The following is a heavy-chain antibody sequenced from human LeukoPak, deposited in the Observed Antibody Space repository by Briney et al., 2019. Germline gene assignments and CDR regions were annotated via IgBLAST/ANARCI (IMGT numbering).Heavy chain of an antibody. Sequence: GGSLRLSCAASGFTFSSYSMNWVRQAPGKGLEWVSSISSSSSYIYYADSVKGRFTISRDNAKNSLYLQMNSLRAEDTAVYYCARDEDTAMDNRPAGLHDAFDIWGQGTMVTVSS. J-gene: IGHJ3*02. CDR3: ARDEDTAMDNRPAGLHDAFDI. CDR1: GFTFSSYS. CDR2: ISSSSSYI. D-gene: IGHD5-18*01. V-gene: IGHV3-21*01.